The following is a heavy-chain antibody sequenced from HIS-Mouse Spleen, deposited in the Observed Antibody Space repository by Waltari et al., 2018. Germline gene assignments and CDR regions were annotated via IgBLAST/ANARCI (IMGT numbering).Heavy chain of an antibody. Sequence: EVQLVESGGGLVKPGGSLRLSCAASGFTFSNAWMSWVRQAPGKGLEGVGRIKSKTDGGTTDYAAPVKGRFTISRDDSKNTLYLQMNSLKTEDTAVYYCTTDVCERGWMNAFDIWGQGTMVTVSS. D-gene: IGHD5-12*01. J-gene: IGHJ3*02. CDR2: IKSKTDGGTT. CDR1: GFTFSNAW. CDR3: TTDVCERGWMNAFDI. V-gene: IGHV3-15*01.